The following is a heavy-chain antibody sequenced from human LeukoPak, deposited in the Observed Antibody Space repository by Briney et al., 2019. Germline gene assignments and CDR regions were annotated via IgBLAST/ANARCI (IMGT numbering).Heavy chain of an antibody. V-gene: IGHV4-39*07. J-gene: IGHJ3*02. CDR2: IYYSGST. Sequence: SETLSLTCTVSGGSISSSSYYWGWIRQPPGKGLEWIGSIYYSGSTYYNPSLKSRVTISVDTSKNQFSLKLSSVTAADTAVYYCARDLKYQLTHLHAFDIWGQGTMVTVSS. D-gene: IGHD2-2*01. CDR1: GGSISSSSYY. CDR3: ARDLKYQLTHLHAFDI.